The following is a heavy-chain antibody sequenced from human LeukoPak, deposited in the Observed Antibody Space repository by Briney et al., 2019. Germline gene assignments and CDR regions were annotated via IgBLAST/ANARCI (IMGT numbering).Heavy chain of an antibody. CDR1: GASVSGSAYY. CDR2: IYHSGST. CDR3: AKSGGYGLIDY. Sequence: SETLSLTCTVSGASVSGSAYYWGWIRQPPGKGLEWIGNIYHSGSTYYNESLESRVTISIDTSKNQFSLKLNSVTAADTAMYYCAKSGGYGLIDYWGQGTLVTVSS. V-gene: IGHV4-39*01. D-gene: IGHD1-26*01. J-gene: IGHJ4*02.